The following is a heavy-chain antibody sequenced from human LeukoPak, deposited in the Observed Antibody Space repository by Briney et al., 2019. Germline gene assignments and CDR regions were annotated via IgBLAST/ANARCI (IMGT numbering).Heavy chain of an antibody. CDR3: ATGPPYGMDV. CDR1: GFTFSSYG. J-gene: IGHJ6*02. V-gene: IGHV3-30*02. Sequence: GSLRLSCAASGFTFSSYGMHWVRQAPGKGLEWVAFIRYDGSNKYYADSVKGRFTISRDNSKNTLYLQMNSLRDEDTAVYYCATGPPYGMDVWGQGTTVTVSS. CDR2: IRYDGSNK.